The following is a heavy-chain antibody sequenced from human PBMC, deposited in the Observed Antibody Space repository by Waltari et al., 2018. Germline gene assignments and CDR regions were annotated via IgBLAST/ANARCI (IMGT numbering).Heavy chain of an antibody. J-gene: IGHJ4*01. D-gene: IGHD3-22*01. CDR1: GYSISSTNY. V-gene: IGHV4-38-2*01. CDR2: IFHSGSH. Sequence: QVLLQESGPGLVKPSETLSLTCDVSGYSISSTNYWAWLRQPPGKGLEWIGCIFHSGSHYYNRSLTSRLTISVDTSKNQFSLRLKSVSGEDTAVYYCARMYSSGDEGAPYYFDHWGHGTLVTVSS. CDR3: ARMYSSGDEGAPYYFDH.